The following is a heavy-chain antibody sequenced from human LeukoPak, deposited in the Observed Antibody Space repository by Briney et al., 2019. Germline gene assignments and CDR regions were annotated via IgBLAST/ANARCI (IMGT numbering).Heavy chain of an antibody. CDR1: GYSFTSYW. CDR2: IDPSDSYT. Sequence: GESLKISCKGSGYSFTSYWISWVRQMPGKGLEWMGRIDPSDSYTNYSPSFQGHVTISADMSISTAYLQWSSLKASDTAMYYCARRCSSSSCPFEYWGQGTLVTVSS. V-gene: IGHV5-10-1*01. CDR3: ARRCSSSSCPFEY. J-gene: IGHJ4*02. D-gene: IGHD2-2*01.